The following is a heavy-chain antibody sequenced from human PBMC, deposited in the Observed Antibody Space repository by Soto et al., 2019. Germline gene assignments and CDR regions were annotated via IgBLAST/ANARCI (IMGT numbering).Heavy chain of an antibody. CDR2: ISGSGGST. D-gene: IGHD2-8*01. CDR1: GFTFSSYA. CDR3: AKDACTNGVCYRSGDV. J-gene: IGHJ6*02. Sequence: EVQLLESGGGLVQPGGSLRLSCAASGFTFSSYAVSWVRQAPGKGLEWVSAISGSGGSTYYADSVKGRFTISRDNSKNTLYLQMNSLRAEDTAVYYCAKDACTNGVCYRSGDVWGQGTTVTVSS. V-gene: IGHV3-23*01.